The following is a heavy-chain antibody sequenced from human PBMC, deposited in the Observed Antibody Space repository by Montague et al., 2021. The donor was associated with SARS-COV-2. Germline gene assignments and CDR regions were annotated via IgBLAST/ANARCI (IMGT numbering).Heavy chain of an antibody. Sequence: SETLSLTCAVYGGSFSGYYWSWIRQPPGKGLEWIGEVNHNGSTNYNPSLKSRVSISVDTSKSQVSLKLSSVTAADTAVYYCARGAPTIAMILVVVAGAGWYFDLWGRGTLVTVSS. CDR2: VNHNGST. V-gene: IGHV4-34*01. D-gene: IGHD3-22*01. CDR3: ARGAPTIAMILVVVAGAGWYFDL. J-gene: IGHJ2*01. CDR1: GGSFSGYY.